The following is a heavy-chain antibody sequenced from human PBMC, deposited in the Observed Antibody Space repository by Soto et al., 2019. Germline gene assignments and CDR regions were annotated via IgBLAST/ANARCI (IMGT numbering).Heavy chain of an antibody. V-gene: IGHV4-59*01. CDR2: IYYSWSS. CDR3: ARGRDDYGDARYWYFDL. J-gene: IGHJ2*01. Sequence: QVQLQESGPGLVKPSETLSLTCTVSGGSISSYYWSWIRQPPGKGLEWVGYIYYSWSSNYYPSLKSRVTMSVDTSKNQFSLKLSSVTAADTAVYYCARGRDDYGDARYWYFDLWGRGTLVTVSS. CDR1: GGSISSYY. D-gene: IGHD4-17*01.